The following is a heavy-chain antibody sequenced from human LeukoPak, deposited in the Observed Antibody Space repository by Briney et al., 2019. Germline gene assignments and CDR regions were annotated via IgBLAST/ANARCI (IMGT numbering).Heavy chain of an antibody. CDR2: INHSGST. D-gene: IGHD6-19*01. Sequence: PSETLSLTCTVSGGSISSSSYYWGWIRQPPGKGLEWIGEINHSGSTNYNPSLKSRVTISVDTSKNQFSLKLSSVTAADTVVYYCARHIRAVAGKKGYYMDVWGKGTTVTISS. V-gene: IGHV4-39*01. J-gene: IGHJ6*03. CDR1: GGSISSSSYY. CDR3: ARHIRAVAGKKGYYMDV.